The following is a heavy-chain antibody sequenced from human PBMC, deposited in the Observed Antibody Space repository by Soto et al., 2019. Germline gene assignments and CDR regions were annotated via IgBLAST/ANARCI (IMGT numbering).Heavy chain of an antibody. CDR2: INPNSGGT. D-gene: IGHD3-22*01. V-gene: IGHV1-2*04. J-gene: IGHJ6*02. CDR1: GYTFTGYY. Sequence: ASVKVSCKASGYTFTGYYMHWVRQAPGQGLEWMGWINPNSGGTNYAQKFQGWVTMTRDTSISTAYMELSRLRSDDTAVYYCARVRRWESSGYKNYYGMDVWGQGTTVTVSS. CDR3: ARVRRWESSGYKNYYGMDV.